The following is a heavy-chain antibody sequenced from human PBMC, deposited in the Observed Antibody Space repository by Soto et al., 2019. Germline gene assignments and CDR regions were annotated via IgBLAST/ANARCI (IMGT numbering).Heavy chain of an antibody. J-gene: IGHJ4*02. Sequence: PGASLQISCKGSGYNFAGYWIAWVRQMPGKGLELMGIIYPSDSDTRYRPSFQGQVTISADKSISSAYLQWSSLRASDTAMYYCSRGGVSTRTFYYWGQGTPGTVSS. CDR1: GYNFAGYW. CDR3: SRGGVSTRTFYY. CDR2: IYPSDSDT. D-gene: IGHD3-3*01. V-gene: IGHV5-51*01.